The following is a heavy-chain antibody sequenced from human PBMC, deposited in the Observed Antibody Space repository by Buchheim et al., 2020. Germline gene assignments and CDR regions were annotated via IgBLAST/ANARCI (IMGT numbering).Heavy chain of an antibody. D-gene: IGHD3-3*01. CDR3: ARVGPTGYDFWSGYYNDYYGMDV. CDR2: MNPNSGNT. J-gene: IGHJ6*02. V-gene: IGHV1-8*01. Sequence: QVQLVQSGAEVKKPGASVKVSCKASGYTFTSYDINWVRQATGQGLEWMGWMNPNSGNTGYAQKFQGRVTMTRNTSISTAYMELSSLRSEDTAVYYCARVGPTGYDFWSGYYNDYYGMDVWGQGTT. CDR1: GYTFTSYD.